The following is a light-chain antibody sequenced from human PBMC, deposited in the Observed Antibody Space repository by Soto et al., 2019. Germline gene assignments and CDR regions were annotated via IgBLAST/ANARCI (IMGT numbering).Light chain of an antibody. CDR3: QSYDSSLSSYV. CDR2: GDS. CDR1: NSNIGAGYD. V-gene: IGLV1-40*01. Sequence: QSVLTQPPSVSGAPGQRVTISCTGSNSNIGAGYDVHWYQQLPGTAPKLLIYGDSNRPSGVPDRLSGSKSGTSASLAITGLQAEDEADYYCQSYDSSLSSYVFGTGTKVTVL. J-gene: IGLJ1*01.